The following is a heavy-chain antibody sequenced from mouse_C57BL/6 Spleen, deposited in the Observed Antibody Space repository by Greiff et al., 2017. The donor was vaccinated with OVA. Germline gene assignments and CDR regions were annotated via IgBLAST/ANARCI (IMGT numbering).Heavy chain of an antibody. CDR2: IYPGSGST. Sequence: QVQLQQPGAELVKPGASVKMSCKASGYTFTSYWITWVKQRPGQGLEWIGDIYPGSGSTNYNEKFKSKATLTVDTSSSTAYMQLSSLTSEDSAVYYCARPIYDGYSTHFYAMDYWGQGTSVTVSS. CDR1: GYTFTSYW. D-gene: IGHD2-3*01. CDR3: ARPIYDGYSTHFYAMDY. J-gene: IGHJ4*01. V-gene: IGHV1-55*01.